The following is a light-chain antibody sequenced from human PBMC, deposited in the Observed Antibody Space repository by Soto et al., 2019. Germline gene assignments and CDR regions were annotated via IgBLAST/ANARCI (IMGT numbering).Light chain of an antibody. CDR2: DAS. CDR3: QQRSNWPPIT. V-gene: IGKV3-11*01. CDR1: QSVSSY. Sequence: EIVMTHSPVTLSVSPGERATLSCRASQSVSSYLAWYQQKPGQAPRLLIYDASNRATGIPARFSGSGSGTDFTLTISSLEPEDFAVYYCQQRSNWPPITFGQGTRLEI. J-gene: IGKJ5*01.